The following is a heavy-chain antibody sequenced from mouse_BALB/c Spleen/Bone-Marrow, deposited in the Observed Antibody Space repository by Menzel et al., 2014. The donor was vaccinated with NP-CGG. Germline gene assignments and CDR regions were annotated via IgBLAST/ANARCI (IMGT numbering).Heavy chain of an antibody. CDR3: ARYDNWYFDD. D-gene: IGHD2-3*01. Sequence: QVQLQQPGAELVKPGASVKLSCKTSGYTFTSYWMHWVKQRPGQGLEWIGEINPNNGRTNYNEKFRNKATLTVEKSTSQAYMHLSNLTSEDSAVYYCARYDNWYFDDWGPGTTVTVSS. CDR2: INPNNGRT. V-gene: IGHV1S81*02. CDR1: GYTFTSYW. J-gene: IGHJ1*01.